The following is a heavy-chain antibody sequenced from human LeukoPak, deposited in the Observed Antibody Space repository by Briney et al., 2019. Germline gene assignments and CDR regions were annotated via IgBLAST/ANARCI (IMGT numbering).Heavy chain of an antibody. J-gene: IGHJ4*02. CDR3: ASGPVGGLTK. D-gene: IGHD1-26*01. V-gene: IGHV4-34*01. Sequence: PSETLSLTCAVYGGSFSGYYWSWIRQPPGKGLEWIGEINHSGSTNYNPSLKSRVTISVDKSKNQFSLKLSSVTAADTAVYYCASGPVGGLTKWGQGTLVTVSS. CDR2: INHSGST. CDR1: GGSFSGYY.